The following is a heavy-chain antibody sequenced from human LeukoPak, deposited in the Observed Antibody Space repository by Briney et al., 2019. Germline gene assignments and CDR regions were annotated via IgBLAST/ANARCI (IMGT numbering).Heavy chain of an antibody. CDR1: GFTFSSYA. CDR3: ARVGGSSGNYYYYYGMDV. Sequence: GGSLRLSCAASGFTFSSYAMHWVRQAPGKGLEWVAVISYDGSNKYYADSVKGRFTISRDNSKNTLYLQMNSLRAEDTAVYYCARVGGSSGNYYYYYGMDVWGQGTTVTVSS. D-gene: IGHD2-2*01. J-gene: IGHJ6*02. CDR2: ISYDGSNK. V-gene: IGHV3-30-3*01.